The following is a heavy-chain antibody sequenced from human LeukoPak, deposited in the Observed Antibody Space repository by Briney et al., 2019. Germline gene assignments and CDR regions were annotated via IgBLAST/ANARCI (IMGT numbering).Heavy chain of an antibody. D-gene: IGHD5-24*01. CDR1: GYTFTNYA. J-gene: IGHJ6*03. V-gene: IGHV7-4-1*02. Sequence: ASVKVSCKASGYTFTNYAMNWVRQAPGQGLEWMGWINTNTGNPTYAQGFTGRFVFSLDTSVSTAYLQISSLKAEDAAVYYCARKGSQFDSYYYYYYMDVWGKGTTVTVSS. CDR3: ARKGSQFDSYYYYYYMDV. CDR2: INTNTGNP.